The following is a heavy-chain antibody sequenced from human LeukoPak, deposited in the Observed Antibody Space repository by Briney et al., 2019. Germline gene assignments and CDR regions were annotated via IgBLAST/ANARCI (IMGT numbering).Heavy chain of an antibody. CDR1: GFSFEDYT. CDR3: AKGSSSWPSLFDS. J-gene: IGHJ4*02. D-gene: IGHD6-13*01. V-gene: IGHV3-43*01. Sequence: GGSLRLSCAASGFSFEDYTMHWVRQAPGKGLEWVSLISWDGGRTNYADSVKGRFAISRDNSKNSLYLQMSSLRTEDTALYHCAKGSSSWPSLFDSWGQGTLVTVSS. CDR2: ISWDGGRT.